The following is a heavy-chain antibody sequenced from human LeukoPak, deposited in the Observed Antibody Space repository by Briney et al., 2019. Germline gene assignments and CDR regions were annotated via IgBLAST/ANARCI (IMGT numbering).Heavy chain of an antibody. Sequence: GGSLRLSCTASGFILSNHWMSWVRQAPGKGLEWVANIKQDGGEEHYVDSVKGRFTISRDNAKNSLYLQMDSLRAEDTAVYYCARDRYFSYWGQGALVIVSS. CDR3: ARDRYFSY. D-gene: IGHD3-16*02. CDR1: GFILSNHW. CDR2: IKQDGGEE. J-gene: IGHJ4*02. V-gene: IGHV3-7*01.